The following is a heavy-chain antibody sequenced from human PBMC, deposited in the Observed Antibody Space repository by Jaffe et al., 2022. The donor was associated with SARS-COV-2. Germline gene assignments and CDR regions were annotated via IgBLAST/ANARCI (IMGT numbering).Heavy chain of an antibody. V-gene: IGHV4-34*01. J-gene: IGHJ4*02. Sequence: QVQLQQWGAGLLKPSETLSLTCAVYGGSFSGYYWSWIRQPPGKGLEWIGEINHSGSTNYNPSLKSRVTISVDTSKNQFSLKLSSVTAADTAVYYCATLLWFGELRAPPDYWGQGTLVTVSS. CDR1: GGSFSGYY. CDR3: ATLLWFGELRAPPDY. CDR2: INHSGST. D-gene: IGHD3-10*01.